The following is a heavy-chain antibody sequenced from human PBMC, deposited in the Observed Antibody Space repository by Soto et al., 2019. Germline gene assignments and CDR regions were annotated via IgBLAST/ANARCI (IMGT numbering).Heavy chain of an antibody. Sequence: SETLSLTCTVSGGSVSSGSYYWSWIRQPPGKGLEWIGEINHSGSTNYNPSLKSRVTISVDTSKNQFSLKLSSVTAADTAVYYCARSSSWPTGGPFDYWGQGTLVTVSS. J-gene: IGHJ4*02. D-gene: IGHD6-13*01. CDR3: ARSSSWPTGGPFDY. V-gene: IGHV4-61*01. CDR1: GGSVSSGSYY. CDR2: INHSGST.